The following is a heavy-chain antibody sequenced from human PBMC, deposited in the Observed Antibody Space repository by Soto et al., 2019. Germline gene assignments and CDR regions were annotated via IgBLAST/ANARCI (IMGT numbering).Heavy chain of an antibody. CDR2: ISGSGGST. CDR1: GFTFTTPA. D-gene: IGHD3-22*01. J-gene: IGHJ6*02. Sequence: EVQLLESGGGLVQPGGSLRLSCAASGFTFTTPAITSLRPPPPHPLAWVSAISGSGGSTYYAGSVKGRFTISRDTSKSTLYLPMNSRRAEDTAVYYWAANRGYNYFYGMDVWGPGTTVTVSS. CDR3: AANRGYNYFYGMDV. V-gene: IGHV3-23*01.